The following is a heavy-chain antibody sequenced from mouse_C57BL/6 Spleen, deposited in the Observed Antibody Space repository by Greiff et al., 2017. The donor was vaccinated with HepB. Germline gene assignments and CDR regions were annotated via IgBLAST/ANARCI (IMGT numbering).Heavy chain of an antibody. V-gene: IGHV5-17*01. CDR1: GFTFSDYG. J-gene: IGHJ1*03. CDR2: ISSGSSTI. CDR3: ASGAYYGNYRYFDV. D-gene: IGHD2-1*01. Sequence: EVQLVESGGGLVKPGGSLKLSCAASGFTFSDYGMHWVRQAPEKGLEWVAYISSGSSTIYYADTVKGRFTISRDNAKNTLFLQMTSLRAEDTAMYYCASGAYYGNYRYFDVWGTGTTVTVAS.